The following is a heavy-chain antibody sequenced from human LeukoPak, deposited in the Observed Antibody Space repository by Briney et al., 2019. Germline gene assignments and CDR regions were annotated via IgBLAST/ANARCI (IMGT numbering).Heavy chain of an antibody. CDR3: ARDGGTDY. CDR1: GFTFSSYS. Sequence: GGSLRLSCAASGFTFSSYSMNWVRQAPGKGLEWVSYISSSSSTIYYADSVKGRFTISRDNAKNSLYLQMNSLRAEDTAVYYCARDGGTDYWGQGTLVTVSP. D-gene: IGHD3-16*01. J-gene: IGHJ4*02. CDR2: ISSSSSTI. V-gene: IGHV3-48*04.